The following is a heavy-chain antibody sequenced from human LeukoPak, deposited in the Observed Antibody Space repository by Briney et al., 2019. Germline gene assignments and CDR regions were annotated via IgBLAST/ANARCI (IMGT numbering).Heavy chain of an antibody. D-gene: IGHD3-10*01. Sequence: SETLSLTCTVSGGSISSSSYYWGWIRQPPGKGLEWIGSIYYSGSTYYNPSLKSRVTISVDTSKNQFSLKLSSVTAADTAVYYCASGFLWFGELYPEGYYFDYWGQGTLVTVSS. CDR3: ASGFLWFGELYPEGYYFDY. J-gene: IGHJ4*02. CDR1: GGSISSSSYY. V-gene: IGHV4-39*07. CDR2: IYYSGST.